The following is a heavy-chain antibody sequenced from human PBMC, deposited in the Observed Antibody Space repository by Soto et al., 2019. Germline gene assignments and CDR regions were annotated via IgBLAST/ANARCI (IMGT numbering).Heavy chain of an antibody. J-gene: IGHJ5*02. D-gene: IGHD3-3*01. CDR2: INHSGST. CDR3: ARGRRSITIFGVTQGKNWFDP. CDR1: GGSFSGYY. V-gene: IGHV4-34*01. Sequence: SETLSLTCAVYGGSFSGYYWSWIRQPPGKGLEWIGEINHSGSTNYNPSLKSRVTISVDTSKNQFSLKLSSVTAADTAVYYCARGRRSITIFGVTQGKNWFDPWGQGILVTVSS.